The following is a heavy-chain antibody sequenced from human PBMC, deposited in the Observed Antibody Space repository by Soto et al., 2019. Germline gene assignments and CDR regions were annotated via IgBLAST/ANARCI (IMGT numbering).Heavy chain of an antibody. D-gene: IGHD3-3*01. V-gene: IGHV1-18*01. CDR2: ISVYNGKT. Sequence: HVQLVQSGAEVKKPGASVKVSCKASGYTFTSYGISWVRQAPGQGLEWMGWISVYNGKTNYAQKFQGRVTMTTDTPTDTAYMDLRSLTSDDTAVYYCARGYDFWSGYSNPFDYWGQGNLVNVSS. CDR3: ARGYDFWSGYSNPFDY. J-gene: IGHJ4*02. CDR1: GYTFTSYG.